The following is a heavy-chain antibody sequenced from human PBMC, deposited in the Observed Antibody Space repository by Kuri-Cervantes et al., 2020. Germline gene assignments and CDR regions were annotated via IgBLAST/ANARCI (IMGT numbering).Heavy chain of an antibody. CDR3: ARGEVVTATAY. CDR1: GFTFSSYA. Sequence: GGSLRLSCAASGFTFSSYAMSWVRQAPGKGLEWVSAISGSGGSTYYADSVKGRFTISRDNAKNSLYLQMNSLRAEDTAVYYCARGEVVTATAYWGQGTLVTVSS. CDR2: ISGSGGST. J-gene: IGHJ4*02. D-gene: IGHD2-21*02. V-gene: IGHV3-23*01.